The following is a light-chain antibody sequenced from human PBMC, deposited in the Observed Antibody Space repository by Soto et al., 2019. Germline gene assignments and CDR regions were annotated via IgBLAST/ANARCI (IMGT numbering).Light chain of an antibody. CDR3: QQYDNLPYT. CDR1: QDISNY. J-gene: IGKJ5*01. CDR2: DAS. Sequence: DIQMTQSPSSLSASVGDRVTITCQVSQDISNYLNWYQQKPGKAPKLLIYDASNLETGVPSRFSGSGSGTDFTFTISSLQPEDIATYYCQQYDNLPYTFGQGTRLEIK. V-gene: IGKV1-33*01.